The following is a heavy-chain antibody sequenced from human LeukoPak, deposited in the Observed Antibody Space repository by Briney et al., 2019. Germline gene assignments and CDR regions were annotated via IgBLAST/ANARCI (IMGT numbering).Heavy chain of an antibody. CDR2: ISGSGDST. V-gene: IGHV3-23*01. D-gene: IGHD5-12*01. Sequence: GGSLRLSCAASGFTFTSHAMSWVRQAPGKWLEWVSIISGSGDSTYYADSVKGRFTISRDNSKNTLYLQMNSLRADDTAVYYCAKESGYDVDFDYWGQEPWSPSPQ. CDR3: AKESGYDVDFDY. CDR1: GFTFTSHA. J-gene: IGHJ4*01.